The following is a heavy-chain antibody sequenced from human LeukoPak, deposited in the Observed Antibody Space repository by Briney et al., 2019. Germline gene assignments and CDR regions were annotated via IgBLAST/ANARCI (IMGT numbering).Heavy chain of an antibody. V-gene: IGHV1-18*01. J-gene: IGHJ4*02. CDR1: GYTLSSYS. Sequence: ASVKVSCKASGYTLSSYSISWVRQAPGQGLEWMGWTNTYNGNTNYAQKLQGRVTLTTDTSTTTAYMELRSLRSDDTAVYYCARRYCSAGNCYSGSFDYWGQGTLVTVSS. D-gene: IGHD2-15*01. CDR3: ARRYCSAGNCYSGSFDY. CDR2: TNTYNGNT.